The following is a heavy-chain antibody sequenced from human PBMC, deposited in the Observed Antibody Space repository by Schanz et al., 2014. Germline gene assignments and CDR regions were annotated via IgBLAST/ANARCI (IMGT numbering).Heavy chain of an antibody. V-gene: IGHV1-46*03. Sequence: QVQLVQSGAEVKKPGASVKVSCKASGYTFTSSGFSWVRQAPGQGLEWMGIINPTGGSTTYAEKFLGRVTMTSDTYKSPVYLELSRLRSEDMAVYYCVRAPHYGSGRHLDYWGQGTLVTVSS. D-gene: IGHD3-10*01. CDR3: VRAPHYGSGRHLDY. CDR2: INPTGGST. J-gene: IGHJ4*02. CDR1: GYTFTSSG.